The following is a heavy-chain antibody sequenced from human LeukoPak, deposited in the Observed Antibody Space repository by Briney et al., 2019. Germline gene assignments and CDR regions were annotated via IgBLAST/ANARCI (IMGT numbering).Heavy chain of an antibody. CDR3: ARRPRRGDVVVPAATYDAFDI. CDR1: GGSISSSSYY. Sequence: SETLSLSCTVSGGSISSSSYYWGWIRQPPGKGLEWIGSIYYSGSTYYNPSLKSRVTISVDTSKNQFSLKLSSVTAADTAVYYCARRPRRGDVVVPAATYDAFDIWGQGTMVTVSS. D-gene: IGHD2-2*01. V-gene: IGHV4-39*01. J-gene: IGHJ3*02. CDR2: IYYSGST.